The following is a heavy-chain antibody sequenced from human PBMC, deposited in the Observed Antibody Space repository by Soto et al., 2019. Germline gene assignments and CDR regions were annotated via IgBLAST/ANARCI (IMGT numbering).Heavy chain of an antibody. CDR1: GGSISSGGYY. J-gene: IGHJ5*02. CDR3: ARARVYVFWSGYSPWFDP. V-gene: IGHV4-31*01. D-gene: IGHD3-3*01. Sequence: QVQLQESGPGLVKPSQTLSLPCTVSGGSISSGGYYWSWIRQHPGEGLEWFGYIYYSGSTYYNPTLKSQVTITIYTSKTQCFLKLSSVTAADPAMYYCARARVYVFWSGYSPWFDPWGQGTLVTVSS. CDR2: IYYSGST.